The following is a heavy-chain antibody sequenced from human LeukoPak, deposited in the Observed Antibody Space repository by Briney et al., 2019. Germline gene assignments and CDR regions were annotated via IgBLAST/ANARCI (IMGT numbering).Heavy chain of an antibody. CDR1: GGSINSYY. CDR3: ARKGGTTYYYDSSGYTARENAFDI. D-gene: IGHD3-22*01. J-gene: IGHJ3*02. V-gene: IGHV4-4*07. CDR2: IYTSGST. Sequence: SETLSLTCTVSGGSINSYYWSWLRQPAGKGLEWIGRIYTSGSTYYNPSLKSRVTMSVDTSKNQFSLKLSSVTAADTAVYYCARKGGTTYYYDSSGYTARENAFDIWGQGTMVTVSS.